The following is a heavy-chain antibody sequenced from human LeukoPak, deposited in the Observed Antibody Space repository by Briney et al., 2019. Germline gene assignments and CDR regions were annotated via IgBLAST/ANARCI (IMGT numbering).Heavy chain of an antibody. CDR1: GFTFSSYW. V-gene: IGHV3-7*01. J-gene: IGHJ4*02. CDR3: ARKRPNYFDY. Sequence: PGGSLRLSCEASGFTFSSYWMSWVRQAPGKGPEWVANINLDESQKYYVDSVKGRFTISRDNAENSLHLQMNSLRAEDTALYYCARKRPNYFDYWGQGTLVTVSS. CDR2: INLDESQK.